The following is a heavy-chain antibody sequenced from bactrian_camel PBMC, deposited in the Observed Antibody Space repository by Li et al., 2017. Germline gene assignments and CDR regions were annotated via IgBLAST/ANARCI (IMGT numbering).Heavy chain of an antibody. J-gene: IGHJ4*01. D-gene: IGHD6*01. CDR3: AASQPPTYAGSWYQPTTYKF. V-gene: IGHV3S54*01. CDR1: RPLSTLTV. Sequence: VQLVESGGGSVEAGGSLTLSCSASRPLSTLTVLAWFRQAPGKEREGIARIATGSGNTYYADSVKGRFTISRDGGQAIAHLHMSSLKPEDTAMYYCAASQPPTYAGSWYQPTTYKFWGHGTQVTVS. CDR2: IATGSGNT.